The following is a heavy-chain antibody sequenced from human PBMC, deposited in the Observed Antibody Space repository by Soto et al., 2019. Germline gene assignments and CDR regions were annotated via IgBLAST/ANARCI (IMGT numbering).Heavy chain of an antibody. Sequence: LRLSCAASGFSFTASAMSWVRQAPGKGLEWVSAISATADATYYPDSVKGRFTISRDNSRNTLYLQMNSLRAEDTAVYYCAKDLLLPDDCWGQGTRVTVSS. CDR3: AKDLLLPDDC. V-gene: IGHV3-23*01. J-gene: IGHJ4*02. CDR2: ISATADAT. D-gene: IGHD2-15*01. CDR1: GFSFTASA.